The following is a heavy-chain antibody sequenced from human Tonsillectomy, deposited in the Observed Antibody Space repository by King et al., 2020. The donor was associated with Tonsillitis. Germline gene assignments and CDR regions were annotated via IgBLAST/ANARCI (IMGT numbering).Heavy chain of an antibody. CDR1: GGSFSGYY. V-gene: IGHV4-34*01. CDR3: ARDGMTTVVTPSWFDY. Sequence: VQLQQWGAGLLKPSETLSLTCAVYGGSFSGYYWSWIRQPPGKGLEWIGEINHSGSTNYNPSLKSRVTISVDTSKNQFSLKLSSVTAADTAVYYCARDGMTTVVTPSWFDYWGQGTLVTVSS. D-gene: IGHD4-23*01. J-gene: IGHJ4*02. CDR2: INHSGST.